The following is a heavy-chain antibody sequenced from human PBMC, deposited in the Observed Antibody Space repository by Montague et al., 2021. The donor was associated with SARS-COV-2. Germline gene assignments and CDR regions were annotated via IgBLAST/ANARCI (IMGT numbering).Heavy chain of an antibody. D-gene: IGHD5-12*01. CDR2: ISSSGGI. CDR3: ARQYIGYNRRFDY. Sequence: SETLSLTCTVSGSISGCYWTWIRQSAGKGLEWIGRISSSGGIDYNATLKRRVTMSLDTSKIQLSLKLSSVTAADTAVYYCARQYIGYNRRFDYWGQGALVTVSP. CDR1: GSISGCY. V-gene: IGHV4-4*07. J-gene: IGHJ4*02.